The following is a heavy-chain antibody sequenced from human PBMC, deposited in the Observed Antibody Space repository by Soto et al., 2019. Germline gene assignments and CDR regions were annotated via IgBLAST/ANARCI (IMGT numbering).Heavy chain of an antibody. V-gene: IGHV4-59*01. D-gene: IGHD3-16*01. CDR1: GGSISSYY. J-gene: IGHJ5*02. CDR2: IYYSGST. Sequence: SETLSLTCTVSGGSISSYYWSWIRQPPGKGLEWIGYIYYSGSTNYNPSLKSRVTISVDTSKNLFSLKLSSVTAADTAVYSCARDSCPTATCAGGRNHFDPWGQGTPVTVSS. CDR3: ARDSCPTATCAGGRNHFDP.